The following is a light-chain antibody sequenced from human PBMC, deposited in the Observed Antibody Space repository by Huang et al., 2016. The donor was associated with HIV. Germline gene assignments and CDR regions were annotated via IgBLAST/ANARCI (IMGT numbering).Light chain of an antibody. CDR1: QIISSW. CDR3: QQYNSYSWT. CDR2: KAS. Sequence: DIQMTQSPSTLSASVGDRVTITCRASQIISSWLAWYQQKPGKAPKLLIYKASSLESGVPSRFSGSVSGTEFTLTISSLQPDDFATYYCQQYNSYSWTFGQGTKVEIK. J-gene: IGKJ1*01. V-gene: IGKV1-5*03.